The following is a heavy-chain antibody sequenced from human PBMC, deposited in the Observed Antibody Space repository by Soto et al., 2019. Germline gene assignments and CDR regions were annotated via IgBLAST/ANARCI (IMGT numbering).Heavy chain of an antibody. CDR2: IYYSGST. V-gene: IGHV4-31*03. J-gene: IGHJ5*02. CDR1: GGSISSGGYY. Sequence: QVQLQESGPGLVKPSQTLSLTCTVSGGSISSGGYYWSWIRQHPGKVLEWIGYIYYSGSTYYNPSLRSRVTIAVDRSKSELSLKLGCVTAADTAVYYCAGEDLHYYGSGSYWGNWFDPWGQGTLVTVSS. D-gene: IGHD3-10*01. CDR3: AGEDLHYYGSGSYWGNWFDP.